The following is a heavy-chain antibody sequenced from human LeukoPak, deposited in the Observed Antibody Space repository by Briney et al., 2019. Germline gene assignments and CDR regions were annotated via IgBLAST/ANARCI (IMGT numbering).Heavy chain of an antibody. J-gene: IGHJ4*02. CDR2: ISYDGSNK. Sequence: GRSLRLSCGASGFTFSSNGMHWVRQAPGKGLEWVAVISYDGSNKHYADSVKGRFTISRDDSKNTLSLQMNSLRTEDTAVYYCAKDLSSSWALDYWGQGTLVTVSS. D-gene: IGHD6-13*01. CDR3: AKDLSSSWALDY. CDR1: GFTFSSNG. V-gene: IGHV3-30*18.